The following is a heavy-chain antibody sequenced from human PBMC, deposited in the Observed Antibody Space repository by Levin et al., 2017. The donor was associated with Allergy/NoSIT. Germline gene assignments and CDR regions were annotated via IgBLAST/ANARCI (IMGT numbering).Heavy chain of an antibody. Sequence: GGSLRLSCAASGFTFRSYYMHWVRQAPGKGLEWVSRVFSDGSITDYADSVKGRFTTSRDNTRDTLYLQMNSLRADDTAEYYCARGGCSSTSCLDSWGQGILVTVSP. J-gene: IGHJ4*02. V-gene: IGHV3-74*01. CDR1: GFTFRSYY. D-gene: IGHD2-2*01. CDR3: ARGGCSSTSCLDS. CDR2: VFSDGSIT.